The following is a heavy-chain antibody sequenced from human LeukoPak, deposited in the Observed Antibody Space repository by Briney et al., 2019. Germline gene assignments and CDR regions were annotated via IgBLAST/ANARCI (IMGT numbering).Heavy chain of an antibody. D-gene: IGHD2-2*01. V-gene: IGHV1-8*01. CDR1: GYTFTSYD. Sequence: ASVKVSCKASGYTFTSYDINWVRQATGQGLEWMGWMNPNSGNTGYAQKFQGRVTMTRNTSISTAYMELSSLRSEDTAVYYCARRRRDQLSNFDYWGQGTLVSVSS. CDR2: MNPNSGNT. CDR3: ARRRRDQLSNFDY. J-gene: IGHJ4*02.